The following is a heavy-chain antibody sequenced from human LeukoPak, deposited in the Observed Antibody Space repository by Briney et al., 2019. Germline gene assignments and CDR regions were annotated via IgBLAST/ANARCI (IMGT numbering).Heavy chain of an antibody. V-gene: IGHV4-38-2*02. D-gene: IGHD1-26*01. CDR3: ARDPGIVGANMEVHDAFDI. J-gene: IGHJ3*02. Sequence: SETLSLTCTVSGYSISSDYYWGWIRQSPGKGLEWIGSIYHTGTTYYNPSLKSRVTISIDTSKNQFSLKLSSVTATDTAVYYCARDPGIVGANMEVHDAFDIWGQGTMVTVSS. CDR2: IYHTGTT. CDR1: GYSISSDYY.